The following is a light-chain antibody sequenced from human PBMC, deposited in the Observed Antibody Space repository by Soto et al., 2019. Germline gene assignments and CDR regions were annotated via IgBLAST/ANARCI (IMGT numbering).Light chain of an antibody. CDR1: TSDVGGYSY. CDR3: CSSAGSSTHWV. V-gene: IGLV2-11*01. Sequence: QSALTQPRSVSGSPGQSVTISCTGTTSDVGGYSYVFWYAQHPGRAPKLMIYDVSERPSGIPDRFSGSKSGNTASLTISGRQAEDEADYYCCSSAGSSTHWVFGGGTKVTVL. J-gene: IGLJ3*02. CDR2: DVS.